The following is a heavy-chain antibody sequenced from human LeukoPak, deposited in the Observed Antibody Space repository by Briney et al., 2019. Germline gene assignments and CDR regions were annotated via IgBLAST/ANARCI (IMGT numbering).Heavy chain of an antibody. D-gene: IGHD3-22*01. Sequence: PSETLSLTCTVSGGSISSYYWSWIRQPPGKGLEWIGYIHYSGSTNYNPPLRSRVPISVDTSKNQFSLKLSSVTAADTAVYYCASGATIEVASPDYFAYWGQGSLVTVSS. J-gene: IGHJ4*02. CDR3: ASGATIEVASPDYFAY. V-gene: IGHV4-59*01. CDR2: IHYSGST. CDR1: GGSISSYY.